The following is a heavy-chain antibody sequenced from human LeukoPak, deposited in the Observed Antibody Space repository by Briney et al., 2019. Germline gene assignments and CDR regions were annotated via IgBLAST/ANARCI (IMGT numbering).Heavy chain of an antibody. CDR1: GGSISSNSYY. Sequence: SETLSLTCAVSGGSISSNSYYWGWIRQPPGKGLKWIGSIYYSGSTYYNPSLKSRVTISVDTSKNQFSLKLSSVTAADTAIYYCARSYYFDSSAYYWPYWGPGTLVTVSS. CDR2: IYYSGST. CDR3: ARSYYFDSSAYYWPY. J-gene: IGHJ4*02. D-gene: IGHD3-22*01. V-gene: IGHV4-39*07.